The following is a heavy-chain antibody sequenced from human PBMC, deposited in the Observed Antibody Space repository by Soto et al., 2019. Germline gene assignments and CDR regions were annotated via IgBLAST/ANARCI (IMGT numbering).Heavy chain of an antibody. CDR2: ISGSGFKK. CDR1: GFIFENFG. D-gene: IGHD1-26*01. V-gene: IGHV3-23*01. J-gene: IGHJ5*02. Sequence: GGSLGLSCAASGFIFENFGMSWVRQAPGKGLEWISSISGSGFKKYYADSVKGRFTISRDNSKSTVYLELNNLSAEDTAVYHCAKNQGVELVPLATVDWFDPWGQGSVVTVSS. CDR3: AKNQGVELVPLATVDWFDP.